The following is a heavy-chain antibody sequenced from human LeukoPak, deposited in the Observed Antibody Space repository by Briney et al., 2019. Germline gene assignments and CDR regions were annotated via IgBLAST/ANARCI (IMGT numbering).Heavy chain of an antibody. CDR3: ARARVSGSYFTPFYF. CDR1: GYTFTSYY. J-gene: IGHJ4*02. D-gene: IGHD1-26*01. V-gene: IGHV1-46*01. CDR2: INPSGGST. Sequence: ASVNVSCKASGYTFTSYYMHWVRQAPAQGLEWVGIINPSGGSTSNAQKFQGRVTMTRHTSTSTVYMELSSLRSEDTAVYYCARARVSGSYFTPFYFWGQGALVTVSS.